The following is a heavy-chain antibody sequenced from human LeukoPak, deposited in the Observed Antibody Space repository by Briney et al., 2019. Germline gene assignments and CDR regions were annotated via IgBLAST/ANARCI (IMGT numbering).Heavy chain of an antibody. V-gene: IGHV4-34*01. J-gene: IGHJ4*02. D-gene: IGHD1-14*01. Sequence: SETLTLTCAVYDGSFSGYYWTWIRQPPGKGLEWIGSIYYSGSTHYNPSLKSRVTISVDTSKNQLSLKLSSVTAADTAVYYCARRGTQLGYWGQGTLVTVSS. CDR3: ARRGTQLGY. CDR1: DGSFSGYY. CDR2: IYYSGST.